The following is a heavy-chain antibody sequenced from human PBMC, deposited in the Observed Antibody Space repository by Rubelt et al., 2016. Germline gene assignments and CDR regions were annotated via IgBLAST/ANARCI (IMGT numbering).Heavy chain of an antibody. D-gene: IGHD3-3*01. CDR2: INSRGST. Sequence: TWVRQPAGKGLEWIGRINSRGSTYYNPSLKSRVTISVDTSKNQFSLKLSSVTAADTAVYYCARGPSYYDFWSGPQGYWGQGTLVTVSS. CDR3: ARGPSYYDFWSGPQGY. V-gene: IGHV4-61*02. J-gene: IGHJ4*02.